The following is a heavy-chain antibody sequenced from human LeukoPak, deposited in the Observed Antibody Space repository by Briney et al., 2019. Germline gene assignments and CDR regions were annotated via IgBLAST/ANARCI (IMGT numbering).Heavy chain of an antibody. CDR1: GFTFSSYG. V-gene: IGHV3-30*03. D-gene: IGHD3-10*01. CDR3: ARDFTMVRGVIFDY. CDR2: ISYDGSNK. J-gene: IGHJ4*02. Sequence: SGGSLRLSCAASGFTFSSYGMHWVRQAPGKGLEWVAVISYDGSNKYYADSVKGRLTISRDNSKNTLYLQMNSLRAEDTAVYYCARDFTMVRGVIFDYWGQGTLVTVSS.